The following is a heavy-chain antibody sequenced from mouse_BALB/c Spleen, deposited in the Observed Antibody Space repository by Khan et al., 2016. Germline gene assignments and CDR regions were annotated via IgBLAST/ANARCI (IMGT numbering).Heavy chain of an antibody. V-gene: IGHV14-3*02. J-gene: IGHJ3*01. CDR1: GFNIKDTY. CDR3: ARSPYDYDVGFAY. D-gene: IGHD2-4*01. Sequence: VRLQQSGAGLVKPGASVKLSCTASGFNIKDTYMHWVKQRPEQGLEWIGRIDPANGNTKYDPKFQGKATITADTSSNTAYLQLSSLTSEDTAVYYCARSPYDYDVGFAYWGQGTLVTVSA. CDR2: IDPANGNT.